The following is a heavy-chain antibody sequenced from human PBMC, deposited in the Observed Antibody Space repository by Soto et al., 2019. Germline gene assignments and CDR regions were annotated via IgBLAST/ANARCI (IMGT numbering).Heavy chain of an antibody. D-gene: IGHD4-4*01. CDR2: IIPILGIA. Sequence: SVKVSCKACRGTFSSNTISWVQQAPGQGLEWMGRIIPILGIANYAQKFQGRVTITADKSTSTAYMELSSLRSEDTAVYYCATYTVTRYYFDYWGQGTLVTVSS. CDR1: RGTFSSNT. J-gene: IGHJ4*02. CDR3: ATYTVTRYYFDY. V-gene: IGHV1-69*02.